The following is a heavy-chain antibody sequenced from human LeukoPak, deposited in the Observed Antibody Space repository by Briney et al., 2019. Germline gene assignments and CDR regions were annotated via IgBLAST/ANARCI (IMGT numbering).Heavy chain of an antibody. V-gene: IGHV3-30-3*01. CDR3: ARGENGSFDH. J-gene: IGHJ4*02. Sequence: GGSLRLSCAASGFTFSSYAMHWVRQAPGKGLEWVAVISYDGSNKYYADSVKGRFTISRNNSKNTLYLQMNSLRAEDTAVYYCARGENGSFDHWGQGTLVIVSS. CDR2: ISYDGSNK. D-gene: IGHD3-10*01. CDR1: GFTFSSYA.